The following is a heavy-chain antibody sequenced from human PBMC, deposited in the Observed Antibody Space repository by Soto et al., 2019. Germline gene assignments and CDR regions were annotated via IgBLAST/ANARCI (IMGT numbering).Heavy chain of an antibody. J-gene: IGHJ6*02. CDR3: ARDMEPGAISVYYYSAMDV. Sequence: QVQLVESGGGVVQPGSSLRLSCAASGFMFSTYALHWVRQAPGKGLEWVSVISFDGNHKYYADSVKGRFTISRDNSKNTVFLQMNGLRAEDTAIFYCARDMEPGAISVYYYSAMDVWGQGTTVTVSS. CDR2: ISFDGNHK. CDR1: GFMFSTYA. D-gene: IGHD2-2*02. V-gene: IGHV3-30-3*01.